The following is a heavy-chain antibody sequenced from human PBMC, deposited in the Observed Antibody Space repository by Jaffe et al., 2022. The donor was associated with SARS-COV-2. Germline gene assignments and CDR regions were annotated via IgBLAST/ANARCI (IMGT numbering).Heavy chain of an antibody. J-gene: IGHJ6*03. CDR3: AREDQGATYYMDV. Sequence: QVELQQSGPGLLKPSQTLSLTCAISGDSVSSNRAAWNWIRQSPSRGLEWLGRTYYTSKRGSETSKWGSDYSFSVKGRISIDPDTSKNQFSLQLNSVTPEDTAIYFCAREDQGATYYMDVWGKGTTVTVSS. CDR1: GDSVSSNRAA. V-gene: IGHV6-1*01. CDR2: TYYTSKRGSETSKWGS.